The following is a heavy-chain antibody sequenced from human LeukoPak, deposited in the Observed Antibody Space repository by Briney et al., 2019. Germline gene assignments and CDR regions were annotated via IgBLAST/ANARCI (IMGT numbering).Heavy chain of an antibody. CDR3: ARDSKGLEQPYYYYYMDV. CDR1: GYTFTGYY. J-gene: IGHJ6*03. D-gene: IGHD1/OR15-1a*01. CDR2: INPNSGGT. Sequence: ASVKVSCKASGYTFTGYYMHWVRQAPGQGLEWMGRINPNSGGTNYAQKFQGRVTMTRDTSISTAYMEPSRLRSDDTAVYYCARDSKGLEQPYYYYYMDVWGKGTTVTVSS. V-gene: IGHV1-2*06.